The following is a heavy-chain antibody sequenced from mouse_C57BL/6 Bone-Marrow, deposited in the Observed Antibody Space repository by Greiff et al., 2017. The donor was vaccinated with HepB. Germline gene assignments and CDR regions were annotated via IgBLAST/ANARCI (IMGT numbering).Heavy chain of an antibody. CDR1: GYAFSSYW. J-gene: IGHJ4*01. CDR3: ARCDGRSYYAMDY. D-gene: IGHD2-3*01. Sequence: LVESGAELVKPGASVKISCKASGYAFSSYWMNWVKQRPGKGLEWIGQIYPGDGDTNYNGKFKGKATLTADKSSSTAYMQLSSLTSEDSAVYFCARCDGRSYYAMDYWGQGTSVTVSS. V-gene: IGHV1-80*01. CDR2: IYPGDGDT.